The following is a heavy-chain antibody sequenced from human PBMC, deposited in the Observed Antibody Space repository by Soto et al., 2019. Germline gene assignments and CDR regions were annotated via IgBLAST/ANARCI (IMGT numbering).Heavy chain of an antibody. V-gene: IGHV4-34*01. CDR2: INHSGST. CDR1: GGSFSGYY. D-gene: IGHD2-8*02. Sequence: QVQLQQWGAGLLKPSETLSLTCAVYGGSFSGYYWTWIRQPPGTGLEWIGEINHSGSTNYNPSLKXXATISVDTSKNQFSLKLTSVTAAHTAVYYCARDKITGLFDYWGQGTLVTVSS. CDR3: ARDKITGLFDY. J-gene: IGHJ4*02.